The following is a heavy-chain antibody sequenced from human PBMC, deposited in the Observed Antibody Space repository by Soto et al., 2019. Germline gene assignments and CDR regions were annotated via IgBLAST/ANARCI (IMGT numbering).Heavy chain of an antibody. V-gene: IGHV1-69*01. D-gene: IGHD5-12*01. CDR1: GGTFSSYA. Sequence: QVQLVQSGAEVKKPGSSVKVSCKASGGTFSSYAISWVRQAPGQGLEWMGGIIPIFGTANYAQKFQGRVTITADESTSTAYMELSSLRSEYTAVYYCARDPPGDGYNRYGKFDYWGQGTLVTVSS. J-gene: IGHJ4*02. CDR2: IIPIFGTA. CDR3: ARDPPGDGYNRYGKFDY.